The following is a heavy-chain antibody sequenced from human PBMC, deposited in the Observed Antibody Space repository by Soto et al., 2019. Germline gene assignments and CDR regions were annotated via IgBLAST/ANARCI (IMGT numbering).Heavy chain of an antibody. CDR2: INPSGGST. CDR1: GYTFTSYY. CDR3: ARDLEYSSSSRPTYGMDV. V-gene: IGHV1-46*01. Sequence: QVQLVQSGAEVKKPGASVKVSCKASGYTFTSYYMHWVRQAPGQGLEWMGIINPSGGSTSYAQKFQGRVTMTRDASTSTVYMELSSLGSEDTAVYYCARDLEYSSSSRPTYGMDVWGQGTTVTVSS. J-gene: IGHJ6*02. D-gene: IGHD6-6*01.